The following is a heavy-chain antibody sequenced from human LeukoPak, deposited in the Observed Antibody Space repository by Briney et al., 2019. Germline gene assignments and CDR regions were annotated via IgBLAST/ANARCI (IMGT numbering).Heavy chain of an antibody. V-gene: IGHV3-74*01. CDR1: GFTFSSYW. CDR3: ARGVADSYGQFDN. D-gene: IGHD3-10*01. J-gene: IGHJ4*02. Sequence: GGSLRLSCAASGFTFSSYWMHWVRQAPGKGLVWVSRINSDGSSTSYADSVKGRFTISRDNAKNTLYLQMNSLRAEDTAVYYCARGVADSYGQFDNWGQGTLVTVSS. CDR2: INSDGSST.